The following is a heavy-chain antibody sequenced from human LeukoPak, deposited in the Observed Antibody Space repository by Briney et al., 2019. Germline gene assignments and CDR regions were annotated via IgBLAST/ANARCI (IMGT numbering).Heavy chain of an antibody. V-gene: IGHV3-30*02. CDR2: IRYDGSNK. CDR3: AKERDTAMVTIDY. D-gene: IGHD5-18*01. Sequence: GGSLRLSCAASGLTFSSYGMHWVRQAPGKGLEWVAFIRYDGSNKYYADSVKGRFTISRDNSKNTLYLQMNSLRAEDTAVYYCAKERDTAMVTIDYWGQGTLVTVSS. J-gene: IGHJ4*02. CDR1: GLTFSSYG.